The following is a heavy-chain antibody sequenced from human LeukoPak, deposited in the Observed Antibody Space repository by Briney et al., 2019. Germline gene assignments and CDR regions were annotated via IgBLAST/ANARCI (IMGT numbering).Heavy chain of an antibody. CDR1: GYSISSDYD. CDR3: ASPVPGYCNGGSCYGY. CDR2: NFHSGST. Sequence: PSETLSLTCTVSGYSISSDYDWARIRQPPGQGLEWIGSNFHSGSTYYNPSLKSRVTISLDTSKNQFSLKMSSVIPADAAVYYCASPVPGYCNGGSCYGYWGQGTLVTVSS. D-gene: IGHD2-15*01. J-gene: IGHJ4*02. V-gene: IGHV4-38-2*02.